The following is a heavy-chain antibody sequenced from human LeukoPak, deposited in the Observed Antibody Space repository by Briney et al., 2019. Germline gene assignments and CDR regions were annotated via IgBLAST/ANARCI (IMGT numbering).Heavy chain of an antibody. CDR3: ARDRIWFGENGLD. Sequence: PGGSLRLSCAASGFTFSNAWMSWVRQAPGKGLEWVSYISSSGSTIYYADSVKGRFTISRDNAKNSLYLQMNSLRAEDTAVYYCARDRIWFGENGLDWGQGTLVTVSS. V-gene: IGHV3-11*04. CDR1: GFTFSNAW. J-gene: IGHJ4*02. CDR2: ISSSGSTI. D-gene: IGHD3-10*01.